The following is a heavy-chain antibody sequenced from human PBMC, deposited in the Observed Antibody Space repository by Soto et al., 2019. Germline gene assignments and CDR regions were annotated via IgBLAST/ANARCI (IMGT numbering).Heavy chain of an antibody. J-gene: IGHJ4*02. Sequence: QVQLVQSGAEVKKPGSSVKVSCKASGGTFSSYAISWVRQAPGQGLEWMGGIIPIFGTANYAQKFQGRGTITADESTSTAYMELSSLRSEDTAVYYCALGELAYCGGDCYPCGYWGQGTLVTVSS. CDR1: GGTFSSYA. CDR2: IIPIFGTA. D-gene: IGHD2-21*02. V-gene: IGHV1-69*01. CDR3: ALGELAYCGGDCYPCGY.